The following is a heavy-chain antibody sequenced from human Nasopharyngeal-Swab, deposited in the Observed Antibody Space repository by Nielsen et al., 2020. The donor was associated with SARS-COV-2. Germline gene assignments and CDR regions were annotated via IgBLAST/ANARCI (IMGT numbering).Heavy chain of an antibody. J-gene: IGHJ4*02. Sequence: WVRQAPGQGLEWMGMINPSGGSATYAQRFQGKVTMTRDTSTSTVFMELSSLKSEDTAVYYCARDRYGSGSFLGYWGQGTLVTVSS. CDR2: INPSGGSA. V-gene: IGHV1-46*01. CDR3: ARDRYGSGSFLGY. D-gene: IGHD3-10*01.